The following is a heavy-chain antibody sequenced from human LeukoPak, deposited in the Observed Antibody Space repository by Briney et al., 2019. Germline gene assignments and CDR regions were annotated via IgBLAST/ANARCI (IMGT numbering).Heavy chain of an antibody. D-gene: IGHD3-22*01. V-gene: IGHV3-21*01. CDR3: ASFSSGYEYYFDY. Sequence: GGSLRLSCAASGFTFSSYSMNWVRQAPGKGLEWVSSISSSSSYIYYADSVKGRFTISRDNAKNSLYLQMNSLRAEDTAVYYCASFSSGYEYYFDYWGQGTLVTVSS. CDR2: ISSSSSYI. CDR1: GFTFSSYS. J-gene: IGHJ4*02.